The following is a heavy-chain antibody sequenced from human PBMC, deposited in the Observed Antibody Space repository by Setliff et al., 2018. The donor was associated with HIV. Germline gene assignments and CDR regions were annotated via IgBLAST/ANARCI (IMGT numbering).Heavy chain of an antibody. Sequence: ETLSLSCVGSGFSFSNYAMTWVRQAPGKGLEWVSTINSAERTFYAKSVKGRFTISRDNSKSTLYLQVSSLRAEDTAVYFCAKAHWDPLSPDYWGQGTLVTVPS. D-gene: IGHD1-26*01. CDR2: INSAERT. CDR3: AKAHWDPLSPDY. CDR1: GFSFSNYA. V-gene: IGHV3-23*01. J-gene: IGHJ4*02.